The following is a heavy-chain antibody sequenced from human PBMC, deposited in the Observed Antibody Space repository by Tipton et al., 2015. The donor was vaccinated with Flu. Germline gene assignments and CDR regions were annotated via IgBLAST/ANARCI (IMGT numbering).Heavy chain of an antibody. CDR3: ARSTYYYGSGSSDY. CDR1: GYSISSGYY. D-gene: IGHD3-10*01. J-gene: IGHJ4*02. Sequence: GLVKPSETLSLTCVVSGYSISSGYYWGWIRQPPGKGLEWIGCISHSGRTYYNPSLRSRVTISLDTAKNQFSQRLTSVTAADTAVYYCARSTYYYGSGSSDYWGQGTLVTVSS. CDR2: ISHSGRT. V-gene: IGHV4-38-2*01.